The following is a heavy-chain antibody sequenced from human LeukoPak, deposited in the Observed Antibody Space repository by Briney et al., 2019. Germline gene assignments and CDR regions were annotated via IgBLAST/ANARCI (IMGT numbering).Heavy chain of an antibody. J-gene: IGHJ6*02. CDR3: AKDRGGGYVHTLKYYYYGMDV. CDR2: ISGSGGST. V-gene: IGHV3-23*01. D-gene: IGHD5-12*01. Sequence: GGSLRLSCAASGFTFSSYGMHWVRQAPGKGLEWVSAISGSGGSTYCADSVKGRFTISRDNSKNTLYLQMNSLRAEDTAVYYCAKDRGGGYVHTLKYYYYGMDVWGQGTTVTVSS. CDR1: GFTFSSYG.